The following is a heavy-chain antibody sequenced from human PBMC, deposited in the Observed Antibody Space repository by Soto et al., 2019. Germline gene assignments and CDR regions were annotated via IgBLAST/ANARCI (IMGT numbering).Heavy chain of an antibody. CDR2: VYYDGNT. V-gene: IGHV4-39*01. D-gene: IGHD5-12*01. J-gene: IGHJ4*02. CDR1: GGSISSISYY. Sequence: SETLSLTWTVSGGSISSISYYWAWIRQPPGKGLEWIGSVYYDGNTYYGPSLKSRVTLSVDTSKNQYSLKLSSVTAADTAVYYCARHPNSGWLGYWGQGILVTVSS. CDR3: ARHPNSGWLGY.